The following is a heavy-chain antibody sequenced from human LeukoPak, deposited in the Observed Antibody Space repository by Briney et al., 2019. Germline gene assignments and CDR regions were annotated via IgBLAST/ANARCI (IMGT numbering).Heavy chain of an antibody. CDR1: GFTFSSYW. V-gene: IGHV3-74*01. D-gene: IGHD3-10*01. J-gene: IGHJ4*02. CDR2: INSDGNST. CDR3: ARVLDGSGSRSFDY. Sequence: TGGSLRLSCAASGFTFSSYWMHWVRQAPGKGLVWVSRINSDGNSTNYADSVKGRFTIPRDNAKNTLYLQMNSLRAEDTAVYFCARVLDGSGSRSFDYWGQGTLVTVSS.